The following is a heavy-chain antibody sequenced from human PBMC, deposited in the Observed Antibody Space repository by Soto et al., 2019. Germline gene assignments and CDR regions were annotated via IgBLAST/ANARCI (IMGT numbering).Heavy chain of an antibody. CDR3: AKDRSSRGYYYYYMDV. Sequence: PGGSLRLSCAASGFTFDDYAMHWVRQAPGKGLEWVSGISWNSGSIGYADSVKGRFTISRDNAKNSLYLQMNSLRAEDTALYYCAKDRSSRGYYYYYMDVWGKGTTVTVSS. D-gene: IGHD6-19*01. J-gene: IGHJ6*03. CDR2: ISWNSGSI. CDR1: GFTFDDYA. V-gene: IGHV3-9*01.